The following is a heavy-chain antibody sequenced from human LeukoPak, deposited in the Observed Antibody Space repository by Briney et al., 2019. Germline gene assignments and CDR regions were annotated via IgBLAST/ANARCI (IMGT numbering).Heavy chain of an antibody. CDR1: GYTFTSYG. V-gene: IGHV1-18*01. CDR3: ARRGDILTGYYHDY. Sequence: ASVKVSCKASGYTFTSYGISWVRQAPGQGLEWMGWISAYNGNTNYAQKLQGRVTMTIDTSTSTAYMELRSLRSDDTAVYCCARRGDILTGYYHDYWGQGTLVTVSS. CDR2: ISAYNGNT. D-gene: IGHD3-9*01. J-gene: IGHJ4*02.